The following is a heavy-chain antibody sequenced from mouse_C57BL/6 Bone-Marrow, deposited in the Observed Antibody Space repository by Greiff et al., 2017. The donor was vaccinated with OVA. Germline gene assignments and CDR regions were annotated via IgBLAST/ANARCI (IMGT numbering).Heavy chain of an antibody. CDR2: ISSGGDYI. D-gene: IGHD1-1*01. CDR1: GFTFSSYA. Sequence: EVQRVESGEGLVKPGGSLKLSCAASGFTFSSYAMSWVRQTPEKRLEWVAYISSGGDYIYYAATVKGRFTISRDNARNTLYLQMSSLKSEDTAMYYCTRAPFITTVVAGDWYFDVWGTGTTVTVSS. CDR3: TRAPFITTVVAGDWYFDV. V-gene: IGHV5-9-1*02. J-gene: IGHJ1*03.